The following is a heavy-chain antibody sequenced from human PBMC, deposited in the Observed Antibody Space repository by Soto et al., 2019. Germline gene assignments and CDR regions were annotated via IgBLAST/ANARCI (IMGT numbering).Heavy chain of an antibody. CDR2: IYYTGST. CDR1: GGSLHNHH. Sequence: SSETPSPTRPVPGGSLHNHHWTLIRQPPGKGLELIGFIYYTGSTNYNPSLQSRVTMSVDTSKNQFSLNLTSLIASDTAIYYCARANWYSEYWGQGTLVTVSS. D-gene: IGHD7-27*01. CDR3: ARANWYSEY. V-gene: IGHV4-59*11. J-gene: IGHJ4*02.